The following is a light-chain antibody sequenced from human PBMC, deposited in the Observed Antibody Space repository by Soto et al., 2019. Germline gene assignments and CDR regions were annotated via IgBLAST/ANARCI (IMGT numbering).Light chain of an antibody. CDR3: QKHDGVPL. Sequence: DIQLTQSPSSLSASVGDRVTITCQASQAISNHLNWYQQKPGKAPNLLIYDASDLETGVPSRFSGGVYGTFFSFSIHSLQPEDSSTYYCQKHDGVPLFGPGTKVEIK. CDR2: DAS. CDR1: QAISNH. V-gene: IGKV1-33*01. J-gene: IGKJ3*01.